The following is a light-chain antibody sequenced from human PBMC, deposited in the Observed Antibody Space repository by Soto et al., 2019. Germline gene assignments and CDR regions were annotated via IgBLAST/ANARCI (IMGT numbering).Light chain of an antibody. CDR1: QSVTSDY. CDR3: QQYGSSPPIT. V-gene: IGKV3-20*01. Sequence: EIGLTQSPVTLSLSPGDRATLSCRAIQSVTSDYLAWYQQKPGQAPRLLIYGASIRATGVPARFSGSGSGTDFTLTISRLEPEDFAVYYCQQYGSSPPITFGQGTRLEI. J-gene: IGKJ5*01. CDR2: GAS.